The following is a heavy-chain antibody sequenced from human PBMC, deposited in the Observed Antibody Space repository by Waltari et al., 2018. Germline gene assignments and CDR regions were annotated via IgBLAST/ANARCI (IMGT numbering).Heavy chain of an antibody. CDR2: IHFAGST. J-gene: IGHJ6*02. CDR1: SGSITGYY. CDR3: ARDNPLYYATFGHYYYGMDV. D-gene: IGHD3-16*01. Sequence: QVQLQESGTGLVKPSETLSLTCSVSSGSITGYYWSWIRQPAGKGLEWIGRIHFAGSTNKNPSGTSRLTMLVDTSKKQVSLKFTSVTAADTAIYYCARDNPLYYATFGHYYYGMDVWGQGTMVTVSS. V-gene: IGHV4-4*07.